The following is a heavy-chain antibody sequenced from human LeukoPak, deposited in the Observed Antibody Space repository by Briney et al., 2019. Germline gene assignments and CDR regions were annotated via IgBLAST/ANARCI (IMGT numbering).Heavy chain of an antibody. V-gene: IGHV4-4*02. CDR3: ARAYASYFLTDY. Sequence: PSETLSLTCAVSGGSISSSTWWTWVRQPPGKGLEWIGEIFYSGSTNSNPSLKSRLTMSVDESKHEFSLKLTSVTAADTAVYYCARAYASYFLTDYWGQGTLVTVSS. J-gene: IGHJ4*02. CDR2: IFYSGST. CDR1: GGSISSSTW. D-gene: IGHD1-26*01.